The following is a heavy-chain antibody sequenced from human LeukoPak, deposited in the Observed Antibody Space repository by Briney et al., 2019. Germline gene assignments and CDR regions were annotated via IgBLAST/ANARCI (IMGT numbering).Heavy chain of an antibody. D-gene: IGHD5-12*01. V-gene: IGHV3-11*01. CDR2: ISSSGSTI. Sequence: GGSLRLSCAASGFTFSDYYMSWIRQAPGKGREWVSYISSSGSTIYYADSVKGRFTISRDNAKNSLYLQMNSLRAEDTAVYYCAREKVASGYAYYYYYMDVWGKGTTVTVSS. J-gene: IGHJ6*03. CDR1: GFTFSDYY. CDR3: AREKVASGYAYYYYYMDV.